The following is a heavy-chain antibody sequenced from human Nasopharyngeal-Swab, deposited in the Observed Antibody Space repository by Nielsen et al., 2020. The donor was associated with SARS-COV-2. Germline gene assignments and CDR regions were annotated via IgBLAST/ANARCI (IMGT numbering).Heavy chain of an antibody. CDR3: ATLSSSWYEYYFDY. D-gene: IGHD6-13*01. Sequence: SETLSLTCTVSGGSISSSTYYWAWIRQPPGKGLEWIGSIYYGGSTYYNPSLKSRVTISVDTSKIQFSLKLSSVTAADTAVYYCATLSSSWYEYYFDYWGQGTLVTVSS. CDR2: IYYGGST. V-gene: IGHV4-39*01. CDR1: GGSISSSTYY. J-gene: IGHJ4*02.